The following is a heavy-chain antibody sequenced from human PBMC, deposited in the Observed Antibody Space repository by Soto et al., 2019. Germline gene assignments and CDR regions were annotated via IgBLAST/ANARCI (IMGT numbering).Heavy chain of an antibody. CDR1: GFTFSSYG. V-gene: IGHV3-30*18. Sequence: GGSLRLSCAASGFTFSSYGMHWVRQAPGKGLEWVAVISYDGSNKYYADSVKGRFTISRDNSKNTLYLQMNSLRAEDTAVYYCAQEEARSGSRYFDYWGQGTLVTVSS. CDR3: AQEEARSGSRYFDY. CDR2: ISYDGSNK. D-gene: IGHD1-26*01. J-gene: IGHJ4*02.